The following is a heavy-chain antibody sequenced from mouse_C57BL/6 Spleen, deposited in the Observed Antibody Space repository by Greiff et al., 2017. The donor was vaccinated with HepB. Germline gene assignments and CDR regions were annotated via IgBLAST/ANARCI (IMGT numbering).Heavy chain of an antibody. CDR1: GFNIKDDY. CDR2: IDPENGDT. CDR3: TIKKDSSGYERSLY. V-gene: IGHV14-4*01. Sequence: EVQLQQSGAELVRPGASVKLSCTASGFNIKDDYMHWVKQRPEQGLEWIGWIDPENGDTEYASKFQGKATITADTSSNTAYLQLSSLTSEDTAVYDCTIKKDSSGYERSLYWGQGTTLTVSS. D-gene: IGHD3-2*02. J-gene: IGHJ2*01.